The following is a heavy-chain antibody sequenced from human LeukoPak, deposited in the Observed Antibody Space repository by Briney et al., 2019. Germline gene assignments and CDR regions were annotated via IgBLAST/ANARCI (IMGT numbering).Heavy chain of an antibody. Sequence: GGSLRLSCAASGCAFNNYAMSWVRQAPGKGLEWVSLISGSGGSTYYADSGKGRFTISRDNSKNTLYLQMNSLRAEDTAVYYCAKEILPATASDYWGQGTLVTVSS. J-gene: IGHJ4*02. D-gene: IGHD2-2*01. CDR2: ISGSGGST. V-gene: IGHV3-23*01. CDR3: AKEILPATASDY. CDR1: GCAFNNYA.